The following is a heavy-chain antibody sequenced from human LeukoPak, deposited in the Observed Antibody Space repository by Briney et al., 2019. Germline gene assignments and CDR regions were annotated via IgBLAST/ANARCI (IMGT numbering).Heavy chain of an antibody. J-gene: IGHJ6*03. D-gene: IGHD6-13*01. V-gene: IGHV3-23*01. CDR1: GFTFSKYA. CDR2: IGGSVAET. Sequence: GGSLRLSCAASGFTFSKYAMTWVRQAPGKGLECVSAIGGSVAETCSADSVKGRFTISRDNSKNTLYLQMNSLRAEDTAIYYCAKGTVGTYYFYYKDVWGKGTTVTVSS. CDR3: AKGTVGTYYFYYKDV.